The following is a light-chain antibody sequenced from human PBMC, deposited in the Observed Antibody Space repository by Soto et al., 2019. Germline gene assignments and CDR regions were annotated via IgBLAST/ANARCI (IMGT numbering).Light chain of an antibody. V-gene: IGKV3-15*01. J-gene: IGKJ1*01. Sequence: EIVMTQSPATLSVSPGERATLSCRVSQSVSSNLAWYQQKPGQAPRLLIYDASTRATGIPARFSGSGSGTEFTLTISSLQSEDFAVYYCQQYNYWPPWTFGQGTKVEIK. CDR3: QQYNYWPPWT. CDR2: DAS. CDR1: QSVSSN.